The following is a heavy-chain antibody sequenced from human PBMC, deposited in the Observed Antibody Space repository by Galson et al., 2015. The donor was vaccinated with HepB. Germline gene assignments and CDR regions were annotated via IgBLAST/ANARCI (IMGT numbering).Heavy chain of an antibody. CDR1: GYSFTSYW. Sequence: QSGAEVKKPGESLKISCKGSGYSFTSYWIGWVRQMPGKGLEWMGIIYPGDSDTRYSPSFQGQVTISADKSISTAYLQWSSLKASDTAMYYCARHHYYDSSGYYPASVLYFDYWGQGTLVTVSS. J-gene: IGHJ4*02. D-gene: IGHD3-22*01. CDR3: ARHHYYDSSGYYPASVLYFDY. CDR2: IYPGDSDT. V-gene: IGHV5-51*01.